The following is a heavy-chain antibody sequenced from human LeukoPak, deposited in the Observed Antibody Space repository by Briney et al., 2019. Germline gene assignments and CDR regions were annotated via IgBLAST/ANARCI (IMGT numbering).Heavy chain of an antibody. CDR3: ARDRITMIVVVKDAFDI. D-gene: IGHD3-22*01. CDR2: INSNSGGT. CDR1: GYTFTGYY. J-gene: IGHJ3*02. Sequence: ASVKVFCKASGYTFTGYYMHWVRQAPGQGLEWMGWINSNSGGTNYAQKFQGRVTMTRDTSISTAYMELSRLRSDDTAVYYCARDRITMIVVVKDAFDIWGQGTMVTVSS. V-gene: IGHV1-2*02.